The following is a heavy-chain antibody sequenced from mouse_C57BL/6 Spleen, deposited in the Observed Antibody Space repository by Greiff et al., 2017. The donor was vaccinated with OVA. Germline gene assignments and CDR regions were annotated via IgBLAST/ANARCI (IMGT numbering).Heavy chain of an antibody. CDR1: GFNIKDDY. Sequence: EVQLVESGAELVRPGASVKLSCTASGFNIKDDYMHWVKQRPEQGLEWIGWIDPENGDTEYASKFQGKATITADTSSNTAYLQLSSLTSEDTAVYYCTREPGAYWGQGTLVTVSA. J-gene: IGHJ3*01. CDR3: TREPGAY. CDR2: IDPENGDT. V-gene: IGHV14-4*01.